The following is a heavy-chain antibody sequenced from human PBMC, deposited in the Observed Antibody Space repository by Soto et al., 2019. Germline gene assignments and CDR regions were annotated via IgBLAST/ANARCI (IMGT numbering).Heavy chain of an antibody. J-gene: IGHJ5*02. Sequence: QVQLQESGPGLVKPSETLSLTCTVSGGSVNSGSYYWSWIRQPPGKGLEWIGYIYYSGSTNYNPSLKSRVTISVDTSKNQLSLKLSAVTAADTAVYYCARDSHRTGWFDPWGQGTLVTVYS. CDR3: ARDSHRTGWFDP. CDR2: IYYSGST. CDR1: GGSVNSGSYY. V-gene: IGHV4-61*01. D-gene: IGHD7-27*01.